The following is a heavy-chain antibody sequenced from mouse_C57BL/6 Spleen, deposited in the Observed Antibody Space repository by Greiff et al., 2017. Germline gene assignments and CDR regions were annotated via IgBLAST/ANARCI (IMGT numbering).Heavy chain of an antibody. CDR3: ARGGVLRAWFAY. V-gene: IGHV1-42*01. CDR1: GYSFTGYY. CDR2: INPSSGGT. Sequence: EVMLVESGPELVQPGASLKISCKASGYSFTGYYMNWVKQSPEKSLEWIGEINPSSGGTTYNQKFKAKATLTVDKSSSTAYMQLKSLTSEDSAVYYCARGGVLRAWFAYWGQGTLVTVSA. J-gene: IGHJ3*01.